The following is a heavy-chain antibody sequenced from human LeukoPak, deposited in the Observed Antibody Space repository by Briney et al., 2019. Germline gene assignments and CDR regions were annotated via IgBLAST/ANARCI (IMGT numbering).Heavy chain of an antibody. CDR3: ARSYCSSTSCYFEGAFDI. CDR2: ISSSSSYI. J-gene: IGHJ3*02. V-gene: IGHV3-21*01. Sequence: GGSLRLSWAASGFTFSSYSMNWVRQAPGKGLEWVSSISSSSSYIYYADSVKGRFTISRDNAKNSLYLQMNSLRAEDTAVYYCARSYCSSTSCYFEGAFDIWGQGTMVTVSS. D-gene: IGHD2-2*01. CDR1: GFTFSSYS.